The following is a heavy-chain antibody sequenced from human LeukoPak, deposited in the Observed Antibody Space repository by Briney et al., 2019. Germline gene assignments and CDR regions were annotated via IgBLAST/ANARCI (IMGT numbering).Heavy chain of an antibody. V-gene: IGHV4-39*01. J-gene: IGHJ4*02. Sequence: PSETLSLTCTVSGGSISSSSYYWGWIRQPPGKGLEWIGSIYYSGSTYYNPSLKSRVTISVDTSKNQFSLKLSSVTAADTAVYYCLVATIPFDYWGQGTLVTVSS. CDR3: LVATIPFDY. D-gene: IGHD5-12*01. CDR1: GGSISSSSYY. CDR2: IYYSGST.